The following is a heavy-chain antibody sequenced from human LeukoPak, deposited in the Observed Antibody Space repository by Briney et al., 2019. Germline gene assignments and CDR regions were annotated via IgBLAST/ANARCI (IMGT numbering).Heavy chain of an antibody. Sequence: PGGSLRLSCAASGFTFDDYAMHWVRQAPGKGLEWVSGISWNSGSIGYADSVKGRFTISRDNAKNSLYLQMNSLRAEDTALYYCAKGLAILWFGELWFDPWGQGTLVTVSS. CDR3: AKGLAILWFGELWFDP. CDR2: ISWNSGSI. CDR1: GFTFDDYA. J-gene: IGHJ5*02. V-gene: IGHV3-9*01. D-gene: IGHD3-10*01.